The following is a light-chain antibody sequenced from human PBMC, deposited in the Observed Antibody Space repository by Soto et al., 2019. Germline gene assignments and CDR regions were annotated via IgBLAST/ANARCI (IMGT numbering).Light chain of an antibody. CDR2: KAS. V-gene: IGKV1-5*03. J-gene: IGKJ2*01. CDR1: ENIRAW. CDR3: HQYNSSSYT. Sequence: DIQMTQSPSALSASVGDRVTITCRASENIRAWLAWYQQRPGKAPKLLIFKASTLHSGVPSRFSGSGSGTEFTLTISSLQPDDSATYYCHQYNSSSYTFGQGTKLEVK.